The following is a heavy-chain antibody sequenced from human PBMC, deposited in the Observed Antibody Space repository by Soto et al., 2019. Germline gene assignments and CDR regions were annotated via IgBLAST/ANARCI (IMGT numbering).Heavy chain of an antibody. Sequence: PGGSLRLSCAASGFTFSSCSMSWVRQAPGKGLEWVSGFRSSGDGGTTYYADSVKGRFTISRDNSKNTLFLQMNSLRAEDTAIYYCAKKVNSGPGSQYFDYWGQGTLVTVSS. J-gene: IGHJ4*02. CDR3: AKKVNSGPGSQYFDY. D-gene: IGHD3-10*01. V-gene: IGHV3-23*01. CDR2: FRSSGDGGTT. CDR1: GFTFSSCS.